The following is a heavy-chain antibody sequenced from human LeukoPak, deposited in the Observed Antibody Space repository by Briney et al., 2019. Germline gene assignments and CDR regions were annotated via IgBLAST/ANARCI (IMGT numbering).Heavy chain of an antibody. CDR3: AKDLGDTMLSGVLYYYYGTDV. CDR2: ISYDGSNK. D-gene: IGHD3-10*01. CDR1: GFTFSSYG. J-gene: IGHJ6*02. V-gene: IGHV3-30*18. Sequence: PGGSLRLSCAASGFTFSSYGMHWVRQAPGKGLEWVGVISYDGSNKYYADSAKGRFTISRDNSMNTLYLQMNSLRAKDTAVYYCAKDLGDTMLSGVLYYYYGTDVWGQGTTVTVSS.